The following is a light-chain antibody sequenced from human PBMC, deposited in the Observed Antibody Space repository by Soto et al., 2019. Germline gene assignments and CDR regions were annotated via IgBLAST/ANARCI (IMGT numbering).Light chain of an antibody. Sequence: EIVLTQSPGTLSLSPGERATLSCRASQSVSSRDLAWYQQKPGQAPRLLIYGASSRATGIPDRFSGSGSGTAFTLTISRLEPEDFAVYYCQQYGNSPLTFGQGTKVAI. CDR1: QSVSSRD. CDR2: GAS. J-gene: IGKJ1*01. CDR3: QQYGNSPLT. V-gene: IGKV3-20*01.